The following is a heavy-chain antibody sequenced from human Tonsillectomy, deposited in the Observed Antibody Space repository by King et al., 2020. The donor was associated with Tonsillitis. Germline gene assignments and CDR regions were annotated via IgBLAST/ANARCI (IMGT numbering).Heavy chain of an antibody. CDR1: GASISSYY. CDR3: ARLRRGPWHFDY. J-gene: IGHJ4*02. CDR2: IYYSGST. Sequence: QLQESGPGLVKPSETLSLTCTVSGASISSYYWSWIRQPPGKGLEWIGYIYYSGSTNYNPSLKNRGTISPDTSKNQFSLKLNSVTAADTAVYYCARLRRGPWHFDYWGQGTLVTVSS. V-gene: IGHV4-59*08. D-gene: IGHD5-24*01.